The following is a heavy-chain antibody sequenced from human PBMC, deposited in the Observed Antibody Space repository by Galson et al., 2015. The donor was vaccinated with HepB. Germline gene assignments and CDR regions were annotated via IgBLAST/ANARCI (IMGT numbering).Heavy chain of an antibody. CDR2: TYYRSRWSY. J-gene: IGHJ4*02. V-gene: IGHV6-1*01. CDR1: GDSVSGNSVS. D-gene: IGHD3-10*01. CDR3: ARGSESGCDY. Sequence: CAISGDSVSGNSVSWHWVRLSPSRGLEWLGRTYYRSRWSYDYAVSVKSRITIDPDTSKNQFSLQSNSVTPEDTAVYYCARGSESGCDYWGRGTLVTVSS.